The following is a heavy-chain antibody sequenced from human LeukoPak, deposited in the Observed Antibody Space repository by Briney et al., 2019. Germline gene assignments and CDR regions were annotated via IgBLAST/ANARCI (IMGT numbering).Heavy chain of an antibody. CDR2: IIPIFGTA. J-gene: IGHJ4*02. D-gene: IGHD3-22*01. Sequence: GASVKVSCKASGGTFSSYAISWVRQAPGQGLEWMGGIIPIFGTANYAQKFQGRVTITADESTSTAYMELSSLRSEDTAVYYCARGQGPYYDSSGYQYWGQGTLVTVSS. CDR3: ARGQGPYYDSSGYQY. CDR1: GGTFSSYA. V-gene: IGHV1-69*13.